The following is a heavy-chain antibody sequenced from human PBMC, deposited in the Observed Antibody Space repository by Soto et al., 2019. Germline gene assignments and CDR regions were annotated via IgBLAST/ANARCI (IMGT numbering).Heavy chain of an antibody. CDR2: TSYDGSNN. CDR1: GFTFRSYV. D-gene: IGHD3-16*01. J-gene: IGHJ4*02. CDR3: ARWGTTGGLDV. V-gene: IGHV3-33*05. Sequence: QVQLVESGGGVVQPGTSLRLSCVGSGFTFRSYVIHWVRQAPGKGLERVALTSYDGSNNFYGDSVKGRFTISRDNSRNTVELQMDSLRLEDTAVYYCARWGTTGGLDVWGQGTLVSVSS.